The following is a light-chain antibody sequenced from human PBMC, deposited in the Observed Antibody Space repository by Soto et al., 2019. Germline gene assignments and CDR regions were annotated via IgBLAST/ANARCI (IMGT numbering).Light chain of an antibody. CDR2: HAS. CDR1: QGVSNW. V-gene: IGKV1-5*01. Sequence: DIQMTQSPSTLSASIGETVTVACRASQGVSNWLAWYQQKPGKAPKLLIFHASSLASGVPSRFSGSGSGTEFTLTISSLHSDDFATYYCQQYTSYPTFGQGTKVEIK. CDR3: QQYTSYPT. J-gene: IGKJ1*01.